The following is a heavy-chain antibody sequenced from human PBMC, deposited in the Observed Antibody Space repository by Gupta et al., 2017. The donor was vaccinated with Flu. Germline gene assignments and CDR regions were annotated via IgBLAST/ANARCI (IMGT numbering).Heavy chain of an antibody. J-gene: IGHJ6*02. CDR1: GYTLTELS. CDR2: FDPEDGET. D-gene: IGHD6-13*01. CDR3: ATDRGSSSWYGGDYYYGMDV. Sequence: QVQLVQSGAEVKKPGASVKVSCKVSGYTLTELSMHWVRHAPGNGLEWMGGFDPEDGETIYAQKFQGRVTMTEDTSTDTAYMELSSLRSEDTAVYYCATDRGSSSWYGGDYYYGMDVWGQGTTVTVSS. V-gene: IGHV1-24*01.